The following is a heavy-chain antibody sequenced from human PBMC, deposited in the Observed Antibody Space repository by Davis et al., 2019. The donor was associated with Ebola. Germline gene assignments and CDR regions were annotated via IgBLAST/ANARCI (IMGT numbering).Heavy chain of an antibody. J-gene: IGHJ4*02. CDR3: AKQGGYSSGWDFDY. CDR1: GFTFSSYG. V-gene: IGHV3-30*18. D-gene: IGHD6-19*01. CDR2: ISYDGSNK. Sequence: PGGSLRLSCAASGFTFSSYGMHWVRQAPGKGLEWVAVISYDGSNKYYADSVKGRFTISRDNSKNTLYLQMNSLRAEDTAVYYCAKQGGYSSGWDFDYWGQGTLVTVSS.